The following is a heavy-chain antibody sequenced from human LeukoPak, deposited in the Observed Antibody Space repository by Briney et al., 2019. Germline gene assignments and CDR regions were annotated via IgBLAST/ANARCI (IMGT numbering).Heavy chain of an antibody. CDR1: GFTFSSYG. Sequence: GGSLRLSCAASGFTFSSYGMHWVRQAPGKGLEWVAVIWYDGSNKYYADSVKGRFTISRDNSKNTLYLQMNSLRAEDTAVYYCARDQYSGWYIGTNFDYWGQGTLVTVSS. J-gene: IGHJ4*02. V-gene: IGHV3-33*01. D-gene: IGHD6-19*01. CDR3: ARDQYSGWYIGTNFDY. CDR2: IWYDGSNK.